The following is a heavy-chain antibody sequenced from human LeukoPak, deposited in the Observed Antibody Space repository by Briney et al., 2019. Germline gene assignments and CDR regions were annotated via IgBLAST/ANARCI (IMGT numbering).Heavy chain of an antibody. CDR2: INPNSGGT. CDR3: ARVGPIVGANDY. D-gene: IGHD1-26*01. CDR1: GYTFTGYY. J-gene: IGHJ4*02. V-gene: IGHV1-2*06. Sequence: ASVKVSCKASGYTFTGYYMHWVRQAPAQGLEWMGRINPNSGGTNYAQKFQGRVTMTRDASISTAYMELSRLRSDDTAVYYCARVGPIVGANDYWGQGTLVTVSS.